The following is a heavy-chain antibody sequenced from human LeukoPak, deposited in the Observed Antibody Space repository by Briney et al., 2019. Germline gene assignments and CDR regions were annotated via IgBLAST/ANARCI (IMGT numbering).Heavy chain of an antibody. CDR3: ARGVSTSRSLNWFDP. J-gene: IGHJ5*02. D-gene: IGHD2-2*01. Sequence: SETLSLTCTVSGGYIITSGHYWGWIRQPPGKGLEWIGEINHSGSTNYNPSLKSRVTISVDTSKNQFSLKLSSVTAADTAVYYCARGVSTSRSLNWFDPWGQGTLVTVSS. CDR2: INHSGST. CDR1: GGYIITSGHY. V-gene: IGHV4-39*07.